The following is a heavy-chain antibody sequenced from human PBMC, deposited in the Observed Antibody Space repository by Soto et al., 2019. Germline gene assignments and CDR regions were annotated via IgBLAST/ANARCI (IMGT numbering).Heavy chain of an antibody. CDR3: ARDGDGRMTTNPYYYNGMDV. CDR1: GGSCSGYY. V-gene: IGHV4-34*01. Sequence: SETLSLTCAVYGGSCSGYYWSWIRQPPGKGLEWIGEITHSGSTNYNPYLKSRVSISLDTSNYQFSLKLSSVTAADTAVYYCARDGDGRMTTNPYYYNGMDVWGPGTTVTVSS. CDR2: ITHSGST. D-gene: IGHD4-4*01. J-gene: IGHJ6*02.